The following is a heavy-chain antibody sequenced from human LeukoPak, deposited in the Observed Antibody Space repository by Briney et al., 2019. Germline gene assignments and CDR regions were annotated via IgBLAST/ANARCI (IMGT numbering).Heavy chain of an antibody. Sequence: GSLRLSCAASGFTFSDAWMSWVRQAPGKGLEWIGSISHSGSPYYNPSLKSRVTISVHTSKNQFSLKLSSVTAADTAVYYCARDPVVAATSMQFDWYFDLWGRGTLVTVSS. CDR1: GFTFSDAW. CDR2: ISHSGSP. V-gene: IGHV4-38-2*02. J-gene: IGHJ2*01. D-gene: IGHD2-15*01. CDR3: ARDPVVAATSMQFDWYFDL.